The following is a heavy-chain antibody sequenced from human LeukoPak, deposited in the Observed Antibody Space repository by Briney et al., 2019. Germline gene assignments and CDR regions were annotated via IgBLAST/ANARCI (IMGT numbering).Heavy chain of an antibody. Sequence: PGGSLRPSCAASGFTFSTYWMHWVRQAPGKGLVWVSRINSDGSSTSYADSVKGRFTISRDNSKNTLYLQMNSLRAEDTAVYYCAKDLGYCSSTSCYGMDVWGQGTTVTVSS. J-gene: IGHJ6*02. D-gene: IGHD2-2*01. V-gene: IGHV3-74*01. CDR1: GFTFSTYW. CDR3: AKDLGYCSSTSCYGMDV. CDR2: INSDGSST.